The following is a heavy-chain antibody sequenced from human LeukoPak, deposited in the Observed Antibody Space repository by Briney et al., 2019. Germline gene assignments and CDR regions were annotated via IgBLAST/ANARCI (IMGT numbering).Heavy chain of an antibody. CDR2: IKSKTDGGTT. J-gene: IGHJ4*02. CDR1: GFTFSNAW. CDR3: TTGYYYDSSGYYSDY. V-gene: IGHV3-15*01. Sequence: GGSLRLSCAASGFTFSNAWMSWVRQAPGKGLEWFGRIKSKTDGGTTDYAAPVKGRFTISRDDSKNTLYLQMNSLKTEDTAVYYCTTGYYYDSSGYYSDYWGQGTLVTVSS. D-gene: IGHD3-22*01.